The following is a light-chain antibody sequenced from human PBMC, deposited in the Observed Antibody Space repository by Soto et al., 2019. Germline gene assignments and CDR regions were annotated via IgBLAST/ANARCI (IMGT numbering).Light chain of an antibody. CDR2: KAS. CDR3: QQYNSYSPIT. Sequence: DIQMTQSPSTLSAYVGDRVTITCRASQSISSWLAWYQQKPGKAPKLLIYKASSLESGVPSRFSGSGSWTEFTLTISSLQPDGFATYYCQQYNSYSPITFGQGTRLEIK. CDR1: QSISSW. V-gene: IGKV1-5*03. J-gene: IGKJ5*01.